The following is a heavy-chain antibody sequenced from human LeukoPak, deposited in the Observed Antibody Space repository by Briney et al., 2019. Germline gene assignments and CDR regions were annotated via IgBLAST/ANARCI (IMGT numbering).Heavy chain of an antibody. J-gene: IGHJ6*02. D-gene: IGHD3-22*01. CDR2: ISAYNGNT. Sequence: ASVKVSCKASGYTFTSYGISWMRQAPGQGLEWMGCISAYNGNTNYAQKLQGRVTMTTDTSTSTAYMELRSLRSDDTAVYYCARSGHYYDSSGYAVLNGMDVWGQGTTVTVSS. CDR3: ARSGHYYDSSGYAVLNGMDV. V-gene: IGHV1-18*01. CDR1: GYTFTSYG.